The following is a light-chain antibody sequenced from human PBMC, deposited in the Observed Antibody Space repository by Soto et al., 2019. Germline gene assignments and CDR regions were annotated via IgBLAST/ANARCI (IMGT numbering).Light chain of an antibody. Sequence: EIVLTQSPDSLSLSPGDRATLSCRASQSVGGHLAWYQQRPGPAPWLLIFDTSVTATGIPARFSGSGSGTHLTLTITSLDPDDSAVYYCQQRHIWPLTFGGGTRLEIK. CDR1: QSVGGH. V-gene: IGKV3-11*01. J-gene: IGKJ4*01. CDR3: QQRHIWPLT. CDR2: DTS.